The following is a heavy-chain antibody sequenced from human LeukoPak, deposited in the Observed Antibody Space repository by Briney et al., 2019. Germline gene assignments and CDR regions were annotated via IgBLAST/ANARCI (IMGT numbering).Heavy chain of an antibody. CDR1: GYSFTSYW. CDR3: ARRPVTPPFYYFDY. Sequence: GQSRKFSSKGSGYSFTSYWMGWVRQVPGKGLEWMGIIYPGDSDTRYSPSFQGQVTISADKSISTAYLQWSSLKASDTAMYYCARRPVTPPFYYFDYWGQGTLVTVSS. J-gene: IGHJ4*02. CDR2: IYPGDSDT. D-gene: IGHD4-17*01. V-gene: IGHV5-51*01.